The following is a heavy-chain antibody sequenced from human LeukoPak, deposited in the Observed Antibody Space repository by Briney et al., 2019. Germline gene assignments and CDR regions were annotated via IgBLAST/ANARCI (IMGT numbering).Heavy chain of an antibody. CDR1: GYSFTSQW. V-gene: IGHV5-10-1*01. CDR3: ASYGDYTKYVDY. Sequence: GESLKIPLKGSGYSFTSQWIYWVRQVPGKGLEWMGTIDPSYSYTKYSPSFQGHVTISADRSISTAYLQWSSLQASDTAMYYCASYGDYTKYVDYWGQGTLLTVSS. CDR2: IDPSYSYT. D-gene: IGHD4-17*01. J-gene: IGHJ4*02.